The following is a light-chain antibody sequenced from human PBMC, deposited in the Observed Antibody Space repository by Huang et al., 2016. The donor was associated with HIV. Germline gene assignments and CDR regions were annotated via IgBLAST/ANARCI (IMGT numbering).Light chain of an antibody. CDR3: QQFKNYPLT. Sequence: AIQLTQSPSFLSASVGDRVTITCRASQDITDALAWYQQKPGKPPKVLIYDASSLESAVPSRFSGSGSGADFTLTISSLQPEEFATYYCQQFKNYPLTFGGGTKVEVK. J-gene: IGKJ4*01. CDR1: QDITDA. V-gene: IGKV1D-13*01. CDR2: DAS.